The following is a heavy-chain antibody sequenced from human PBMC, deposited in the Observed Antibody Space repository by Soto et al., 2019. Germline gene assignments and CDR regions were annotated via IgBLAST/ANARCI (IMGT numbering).Heavy chain of an antibody. CDR1: GYSFTSYW. D-gene: IGHD6-13*01. Sequence: GESLKISCKGSGYSFTSYWIGWVRQMPGKGLEWMGIIYPGDSDTRYSPSFQGQVTISADKSISTAYLQWSSLKASDTAMYYCARRVAAAGTAKPFDYWGRGTLVTVSS. J-gene: IGHJ4*02. V-gene: IGHV5-51*01. CDR2: IYPGDSDT. CDR3: ARRVAAAGTAKPFDY.